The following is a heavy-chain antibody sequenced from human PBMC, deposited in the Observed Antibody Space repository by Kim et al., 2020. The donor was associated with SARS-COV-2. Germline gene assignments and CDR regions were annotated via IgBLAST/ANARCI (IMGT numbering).Heavy chain of an antibody. CDR1: GFIFSSLG. CDR2: ISNDGREK. D-gene: IGHD1-7*01. J-gene: IGHJ5*02. V-gene: IGHV3-30*04. Sequence: GGSLRLSCAASGFIFSSLGMQWVRQAPDKGLEWVAFISNDGREKSYADSVKGRFTISRDNSQRTLYLQMSSLRSEDTAVYYCVRANYHWFDPRGQGTQVT. CDR3: VRANYHWFDP.